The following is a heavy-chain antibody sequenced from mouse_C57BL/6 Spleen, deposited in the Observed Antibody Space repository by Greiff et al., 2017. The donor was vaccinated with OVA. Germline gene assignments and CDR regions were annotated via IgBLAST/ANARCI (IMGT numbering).Heavy chain of an antibody. CDR3: AREISGYVGFAY. J-gene: IGHJ3*01. D-gene: IGHD3-2*02. CDR2: IYPGDGDT. V-gene: IGHV1-82*01. CDR1: GYAFSSSW. Sequence: QVQLQQSGPELVKPGASVKISCKASGYAFSSSWMNWVKQRPGKGLEWIGRIYPGDGDTNYNGKFKGKATLTADKSSSTAYMQLSSLTSEDSAVYCCAREISGYVGFAYWGQGTLVTVSA.